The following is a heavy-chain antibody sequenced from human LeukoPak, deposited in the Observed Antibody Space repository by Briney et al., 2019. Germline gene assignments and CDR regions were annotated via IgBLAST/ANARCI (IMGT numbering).Heavy chain of an antibody. J-gene: IGHJ6*03. CDR3: ARSVYDWNPRYYMDV. Sequence: SATLSLTCSVSDVSIHSYYWTWIRQPPGKGLEWIGYIYHNWGSSYNPSLKSRVTLSIDTSKKNFSLKLTSVTAADTAVYYCARSVYDWNPRYYMDVWGEGTTVTVSS. D-gene: IGHD1-20*01. CDR2: IYHNWGS. V-gene: IGHV4-59*01. CDR1: DVSIHSYY.